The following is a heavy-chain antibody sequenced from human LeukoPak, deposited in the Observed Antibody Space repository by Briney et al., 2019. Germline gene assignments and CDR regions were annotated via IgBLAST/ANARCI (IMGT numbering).Heavy chain of an antibody. CDR2: ISTDSLTI. CDR1: GFTFSSHA. CDR3: ARFSYYYYYMDV. V-gene: IGHV3-48*04. Sequence: PGGSLRLSCAASGFTFSSHAMNWVRQAPGKGLEWISSISTDSLTIKYADFLSGQFTISRDNAENLLFLQMSSLRAEDTAVYFCARFSYYYYYMDVWGKGTTVAVSS. J-gene: IGHJ6*03.